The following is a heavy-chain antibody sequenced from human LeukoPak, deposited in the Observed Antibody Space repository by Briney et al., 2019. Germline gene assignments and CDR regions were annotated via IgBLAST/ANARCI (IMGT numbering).Heavy chain of an antibody. Sequence: GRSLRLSCAASGFTFSSYGMHWVRQAPGKGLEWVAVIWYDGSNKYYADSVKGRFTISRDNAKNSLYLQMNSLRAEDTALYYCAKDLTDGYSGYFDYWGQGTLVTVSS. V-gene: IGHV3-33*03. D-gene: IGHD5-24*01. CDR1: GFTFSSYG. CDR2: IWYDGSNK. J-gene: IGHJ4*02. CDR3: AKDLTDGYSGYFDY.